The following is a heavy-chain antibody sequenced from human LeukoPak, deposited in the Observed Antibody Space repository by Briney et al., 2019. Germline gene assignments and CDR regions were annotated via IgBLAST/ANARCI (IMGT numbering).Heavy chain of an antibody. CDR3: TTDSDDYGDMYYFDY. CDR1: GFTFSNAW. Sequence: GGSLRLSCAASGFTFSNAWMSWVRQAPGKGLEWVGRIKSKTDGGTTDYAAPVKGRSTISRDDSKNTLYLQMNSLKTEDTAVYYCTTDSDDYGDMYYFDYWGQGTLVTVSS. V-gene: IGHV3-15*01. D-gene: IGHD4-17*01. J-gene: IGHJ4*02. CDR2: IKSKTDGGTT.